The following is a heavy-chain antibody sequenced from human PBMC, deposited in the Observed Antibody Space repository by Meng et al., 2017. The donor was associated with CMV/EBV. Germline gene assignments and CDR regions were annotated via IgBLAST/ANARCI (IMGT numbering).Heavy chain of an antibody. CDR3: ASSLTYPDY. V-gene: IGHV4-34*01. Sequence: QVQLQKWGAGLLKPSETLSLTCAVYGGSFSGYYWSGIRQPPGKGLEWIGEINHSGSTNYNPSLKSRVTISVDTSKNQFSLKLSSVTAADTAVYYCASSLTYPDYWGQGTLVTVSS. CDR1: GGSFSGYY. CDR2: INHSGST. D-gene: IGHD2-15*01. J-gene: IGHJ4*02.